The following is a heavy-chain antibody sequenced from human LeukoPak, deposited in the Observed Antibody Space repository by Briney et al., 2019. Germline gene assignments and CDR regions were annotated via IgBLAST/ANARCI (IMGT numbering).Heavy chain of an antibody. D-gene: IGHD1-26*01. CDR2: ISSSSSYI. J-gene: IGHJ5*02. CDR3: ARDVGATTFDP. Sequence: GGSLRLSCAASGFTFSSYSTNWVRQAPGKGLEWVSSISSSSSYIYYADSVKGRFTISRDNAKNSLYLQMNSLRAEDTAVYYCARDVGATTFDPWGQGTLVTVSS. CDR1: GFTFSSYS. V-gene: IGHV3-21*01.